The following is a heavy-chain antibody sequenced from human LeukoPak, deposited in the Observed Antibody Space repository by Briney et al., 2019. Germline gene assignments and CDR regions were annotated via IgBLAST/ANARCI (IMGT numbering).Heavy chain of an antibody. Sequence: PWGSLRLSCAASGFTFDDYAMHWVRQVPGKGLECVSGISWNSGSIGYADSVKGRFTISRDNAKNSLYLQMNSLRAEDTALYYCAKDTRPFGVGARGAFDIWGQGTMVTVSS. V-gene: IGHV3-9*01. D-gene: IGHD3-3*01. CDR2: ISWNSGSI. J-gene: IGHJ3*02. CDR3: AKDTRPFGVGARGAFDI. CDR1: GFTFDDYA.